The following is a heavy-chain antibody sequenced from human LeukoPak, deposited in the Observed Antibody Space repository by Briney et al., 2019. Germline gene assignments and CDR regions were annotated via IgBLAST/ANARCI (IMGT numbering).Heavy chain of an antibody. V-gene: IGHV1-18*01. CDR3: ARKWIQLWFQDYYGMDV. D-gene: IGHD5-18*01. J-gene: IGHJ6*02. CDR2: ISAYNGNT. CDR1: GYTFTSYG. Sequence: ASVKVSCKASGYTFTSYGISWVRQAPGQGLEWMGWISAYNGNTNYAQKLQGGVTMTTDTSTSTAYMELRSLRSDDTAVYYCARKWIQLWFQDYYGMDVWGQGTTVTVSS.